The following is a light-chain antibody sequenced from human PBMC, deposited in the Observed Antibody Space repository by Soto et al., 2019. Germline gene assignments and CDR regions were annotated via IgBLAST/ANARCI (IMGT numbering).Light chain of an antibody. V-gene: IGKV4-1*01. CDR2: WAS. CDR3: QQYYDTPLT. J-gene: IGKJ4*01. Sequence: IVMTQSPDSLAVSLGERATINCKSSQSVLYNSNNKNYLAWYQQKPGQPPKLLIYWASTRESGVPDRFSGSGPGTDFTLTISSLQAEDVAVYYCQQYYDTPLTFGGGTKVDIK. CDR1: QSVLYNSNNKNY.